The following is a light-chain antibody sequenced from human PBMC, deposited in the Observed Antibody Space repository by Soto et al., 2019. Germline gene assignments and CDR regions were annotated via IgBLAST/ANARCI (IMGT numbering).Light chain of an antibody. CDR2: AAS. Sequence: AIQVTQSPSSVSASVGDRVTITCRASQGIRNDLAWYPQKPGKAHNLLIYAASYLQSGVPSRFSGSGSGTDFTLTISSLQPEDFATYYCLQENNYPLAFGGGTNVEIK. J-gene: IGKJ4*01. CDR3: LQENNYPLA. V-gene: IGKV1-6*01. CDR1: QGIRND.